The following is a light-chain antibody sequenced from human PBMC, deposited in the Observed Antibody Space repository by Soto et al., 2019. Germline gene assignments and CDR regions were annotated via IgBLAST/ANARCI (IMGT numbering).Light chain of an antibody. CDR3: QRYVTSLT. Sequence: IVLTQSPGTLSLSPGERATLSCRASQSISSNSLAWYQQKPGQAPRLLIYAASSRAPGIPDRFSGSGSGTDFTLTISRLEPEDFAVYYCQRYVTSLTFGGGTKVEI. CDR2: AAS. V-gene: IGKV3-20*01. J-gene: IGKJ4*01. CDR1: QSISSNS.